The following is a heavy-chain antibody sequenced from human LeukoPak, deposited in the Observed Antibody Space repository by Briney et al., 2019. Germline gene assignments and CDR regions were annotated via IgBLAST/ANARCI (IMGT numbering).Heavy chain of an antibody. Sequence: PGGSLRLSCAASGFTFDDYAMHWVRQAPGKGLEWVSAISGSDDGTYYADSVKGRFTISRDNSRDTLYLQMNTLRAEDTAVYFCAKSPVSSCRGSFCYPFDYWGQGNLVTVSS. CDR1: GFTFDDYA. CDR3: AKSPVSSCRGSFCYPFDY. V-gene: IGHV3-23*01. D-gene: IGHD2-15*01. J-gene: IGHJ4*02. CDR2: ISGSDDGT.